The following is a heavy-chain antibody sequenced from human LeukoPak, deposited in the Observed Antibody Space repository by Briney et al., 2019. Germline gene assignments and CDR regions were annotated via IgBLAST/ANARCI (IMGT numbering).Heavy chain of an antibody. Sequence: PSETLSLTCTVSGGSISSYSWSWIRQPPGRGLEWIGFVYYSGSTNYNPSLKSRVTISVDTSKNQFSLKLSSVTAADTAIYYCARASKVGSYGYYFDYWGQGTLVTVSS. D-gene: IGHD3-16*02. J-gene: IGHJ4*02. CDR1: GGSISSYS. CDR3: ARASKVGSYGYYFDY. CDR2: VYYSGST. V-gene: IGHV4-59*01.